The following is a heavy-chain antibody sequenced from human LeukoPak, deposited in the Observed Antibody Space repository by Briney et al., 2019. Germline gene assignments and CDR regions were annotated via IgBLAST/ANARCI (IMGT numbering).Heavy chain of an antibody. CDR3: ARGGTMVRGVFLLWYFDL. Sequence: ASVKVFCKASGYTFTSYGISWVRQAPGQGLEWMGWISAYNGNTNYAQKLQGRVTMTTDTSTSTAYMELRSLRSDDTAVYYCARGGTMVRGVFLLWYFDLWGRGTLVTVSS. CDR2: ISAYNGNT. J-gene: IGHJ2*01. D-gene: IGHD3-10*01. V-gene: IGHV1-18*01. CDR1: GYTFTSYG.